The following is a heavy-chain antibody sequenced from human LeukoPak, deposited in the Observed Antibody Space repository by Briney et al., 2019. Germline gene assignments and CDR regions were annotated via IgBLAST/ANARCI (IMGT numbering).Heavy chain of an antibody. J-gene: IGHJ3*02. CDR2: ISWNSGSI. D-gene: IGHD6-6*01. CDR3: AKELGGAFDI. CDR1: GFSFDDYA. V-gene: IGHV3-9*01. Sequence: GGSLRLSCAAPGFSFDDYAMHWVRQAPGKGLEWVSGISWNSGSIGYADSVRGRFTISRDNAKNSLYLQMNSLRAEDTALYYCAKELGGAFDIWGQGTMVTVSS.